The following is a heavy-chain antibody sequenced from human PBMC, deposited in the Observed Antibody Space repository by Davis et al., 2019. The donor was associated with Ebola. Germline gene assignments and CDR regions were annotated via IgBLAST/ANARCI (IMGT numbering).Heavy chain of an antibody. D-gene: IGHD4-23*01. CDR1: GGSISSYY. J-gene: IGHJ1*01. CDR2: IYYSGST. CDR3: ARGTILGNSYLQQ. V-gene: IGHV4-59*01. Sequence: PSETLSLTCAVSGGSISSYYWSWIRQPPGKGLEWIGYIYYSGSTNYNPSLKSRVTISVDTSKNQFSLKLSSVTAADTAVYYCARGTILGNSYLQQWGQGNLGNVSS.